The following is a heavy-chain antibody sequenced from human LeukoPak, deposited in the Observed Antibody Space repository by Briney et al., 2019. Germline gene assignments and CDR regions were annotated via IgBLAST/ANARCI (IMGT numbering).Heavy chain of an antibody. CDR2: IYHSGST. Sequence: SETLSLTCTVSGYSISSGYYWGWIRQPPGKGLEWIGSIYHSGSTNYNPSLKSRVTISVDKSKNQFSLKLSSVTAADTAVYYCASGTPGVGANVWGQGTLVTVSS. J-gene: IGHJ4*02. CDR1: GYSISSGYY. CDR3: ASGTPGVGANV. D-gene: IGHD1-26*01. V-gene: IGHV4-38-2*02.